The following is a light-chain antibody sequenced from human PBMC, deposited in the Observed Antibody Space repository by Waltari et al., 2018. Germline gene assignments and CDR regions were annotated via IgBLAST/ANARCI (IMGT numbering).Light chain of an antibody. Sequence: SYELTQPPSVSVSPGQTARITCSGDALAKKYGRWFQQKPGQAPVLGIYKDNERPSGIPERCSGSSSGSTVTWTISGAQVEDEADYYCYSAADNKQWVFGGWTKLTVL. V-gene: IGLV3-27*01. CDR3: YSAADNKQWV. J-gene: IGLJ3*02. CDR2: KDN. CDR1: ALAKKY.